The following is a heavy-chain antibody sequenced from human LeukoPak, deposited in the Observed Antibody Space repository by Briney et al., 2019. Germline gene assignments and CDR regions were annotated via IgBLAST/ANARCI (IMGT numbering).Heavy chain of an antibody. CDR2: ISKDGSKK. CDR1: GFTFRSLG. D-gene: IGHD6-13*01. Sequence: GGSLRLSCAASGFTFRSLGMHWVRQAPGKGLEWVAVISKDGSKKYYVDSVKGRFTISRDNSKKTLYLQMNSLRAEDTAVYYCAKEQQLAYYFDYWGQGTLVTVSS. V-gene: IGHV3-30*18. J-gene: IGHJ4*02. CDR3: AKEQQLAYYFDY.